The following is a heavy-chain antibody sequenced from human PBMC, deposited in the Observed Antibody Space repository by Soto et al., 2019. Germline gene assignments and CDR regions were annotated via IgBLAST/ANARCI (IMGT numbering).Heavy chain of an antibody. CDR2: ITSSSDTI. CDR3: ARDGGCRDGYTVGCNWFDP. V-gene: IGHV3-48*01. D-gene: IGHD5-12*01. J-gene: IGHJ5*02. Sequence: GGSLRLSCAASGFTFSSFHMNWVRQAPGRGLEWIAYITSSSDTIYYADSVKGRFTTSRDNSKNTLYLQMNSLRAEDTAVYYCARDGGCRDGYTVGCNWFDPWGQGTLVTVSS. CDR1: GFTFSSFH.